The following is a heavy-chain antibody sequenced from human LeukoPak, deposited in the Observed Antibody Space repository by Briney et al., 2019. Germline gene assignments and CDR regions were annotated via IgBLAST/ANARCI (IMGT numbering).Heavy chain of an antibody. J-gene: IGHJ6*02. D-gene: IGHD7-27*01. V-gene: IGHV1-2*02. Sequence: GASVTVSCKTSGYSFTAFYIHWVRQAPGQGLEWMGWIHPRRGDTNYAQKFQGRVTMTRDTSISTAYMELSRLRSDDTAVYYCARQLTGGTYYYYYGMDVWGQGTTVTVSS. CDR3: ARQLTGGTYYYYYGMDV. CDR2: IHPRRGDT. CDR1: GYSFTAFY.